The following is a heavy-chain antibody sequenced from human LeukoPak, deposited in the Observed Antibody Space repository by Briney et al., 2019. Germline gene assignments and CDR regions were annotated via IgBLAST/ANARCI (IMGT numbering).Heavy chain of an antibody. V-gene: IGHV4-34*01. D-gene: IGHD6-6*01. J-gene: IGHJ5*02. CDR3: ARVRSFWFDP. CDR2: INHSGST. CDR1: GGSFSGYY. Sequence: SETLSLTCAVYGGSFSGYYWSWIRQPPGKGLEWIGEINHSGSTNYNLSLKSRVTISVDTSKNQFSLKLNSVTAADTAVYYCARVRSFWFDPWGQGTLVTVSS.